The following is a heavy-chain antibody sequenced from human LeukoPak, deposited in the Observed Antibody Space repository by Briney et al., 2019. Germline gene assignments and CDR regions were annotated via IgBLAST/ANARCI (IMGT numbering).Heavy chain of an antibody. D-gene: IGHD6-19*01. CDR2: IVPSFGTT. V-gene: IGHV1-69*06. CDR1: GGTFSRLA. J-gene: IGHJ4*02. Sequence: SVKVSCKASGGTFSRLAISWVRQAPGLGREWMGRIVPSFGTTNYAQNFQGRVTIAADKSTSTAYMELSSLKSEDTAIYFCASPTSYLAGTGLLFDFWGQGTLVTVSS. CDR3: ASPTSYLAGTGLLFDF.